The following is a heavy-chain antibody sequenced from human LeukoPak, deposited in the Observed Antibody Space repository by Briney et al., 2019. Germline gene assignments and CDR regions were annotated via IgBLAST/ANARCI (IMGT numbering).Heavy chain of an antibody. V-gene: IGHV3-53*01. CDR2: IYSGGST. CDR1: GFSVSSNY. Sequence: GGSLRLSCAASGFSVSSNYMSWVRQAPGKGLEWVSFIYSGGSTYYPDSVKGRFTFSRDNSKNMLYLQMNSLRAEDTAVYYCARVGSGWYDFDYWGQGTLGAVSS. D-gene: IGHD6-19*01. CDR3: ARVGSGWYDFDY. J-gene: IGHJ4*02.